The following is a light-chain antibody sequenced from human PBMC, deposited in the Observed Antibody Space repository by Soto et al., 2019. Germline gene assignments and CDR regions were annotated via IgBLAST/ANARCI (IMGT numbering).Light chain of an antibody. V-gene: IGKV2-30*02. Sequence: DVVMTQSPLSLPVTLGQPASISCRSSQSLVHSDGKTYLNWFQQRPGQSPRRLIYKVSNRDSGVPDRFSGSGSGTDFTLKISRVEAEDVGVYYCIQGTHWPPYTFVQGTKLEIK. CDR3: IQGTHWPPYT. CDR1: QSLVHSDGKTY. CDR2: KVS. J-gene: IGKJ2*01.